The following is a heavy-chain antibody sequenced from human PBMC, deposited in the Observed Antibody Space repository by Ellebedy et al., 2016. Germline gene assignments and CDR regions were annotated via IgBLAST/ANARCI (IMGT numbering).Heavy chain of an antibody. CDR1: GFTFGRFA. V-gene: IGHV3-23*01. CDR3: ARDGSEWSRDL. J-gene: IGHJ5*02. D-gene: IGHD3-3*01. CDR2: INADGDIT. Sequence: GGSLRLXXVASGFTFGRFAMNWVRQAPGKGLEWVSGINADGDITNYVDSVKGRFTISRDNSENTLYLQMNSLRVEDTAVYYCARDGSEWSRDLWGQGTLVTVSS.